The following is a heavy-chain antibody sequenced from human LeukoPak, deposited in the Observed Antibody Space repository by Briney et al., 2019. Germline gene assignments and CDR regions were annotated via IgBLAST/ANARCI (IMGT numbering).Heavy chain of an antibody. J-gene: IGHJ3*02. Sequence: PSETLSLTCTVSGGSVSSSSYYLGWIRQPPGKGLEWIGSIYYSGSTYYNPPLKSRVTISVDTSKNQFSLKLSSVTAADTAVYYCARVVHGYSSGRVAFDIWGQGTMVTVSS. CDR3: ARVVHGYSSGRVAFDI. CDR2: IYYSGST. V-gene: IGHV4-39*07. D-gene: IGHD6-19*01. CDR1: GGSVSSSSYY.